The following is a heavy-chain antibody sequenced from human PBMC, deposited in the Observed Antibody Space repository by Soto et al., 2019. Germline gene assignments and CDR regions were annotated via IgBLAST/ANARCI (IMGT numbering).Heavy chain of an antibody. CDR1: GGSVSSGSYY. CDR2: IYYSGST. Sequence: SETLSLTCTVSGGSVSSGSYYWSWIRQPPGKGLEWIGYIYYSGSTNYNPSLKSRVTISVDTSKNQFSLKLSSVTAADTAVYYCARGLDSSSWTYYYYYMDVWGKGTTVTVSS. D-gene: IGHD6-13*01. CDR3: ARGLDSSSWTYYYYYMDV. V-gene: IGHV4-61*01. J-gene: IGHJ6*03.